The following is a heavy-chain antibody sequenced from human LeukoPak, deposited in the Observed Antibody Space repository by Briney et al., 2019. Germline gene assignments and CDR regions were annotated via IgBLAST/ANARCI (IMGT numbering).Heavy chain of an antibody. CDR1: GGSFSGYY. D-gene: IGHD3-3*01. V-gene: IGHV4-34*01. CDR3: ARHGGRRYDFWSGSRAFDI. Sequence: SETLSLTCAVHGGSFSGYYWSWIRQPPGKGLEWIGEINHSGSTNYNPSLKSRVTISVDTSKNQFSLKLSSVTAADTAVYYCARHGGRRYDFWSGSRAFDIWGQGTMVTVSS. CDR2: INHSGST. J-gene: IGHJ3*02.